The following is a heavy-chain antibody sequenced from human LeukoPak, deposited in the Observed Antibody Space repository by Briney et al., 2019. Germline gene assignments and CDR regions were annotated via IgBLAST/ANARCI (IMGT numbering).Heavy chain of an antibody. CDR2: IYYGGST. Sequence: SETLSLTCTVSGGSISSSSFYWAWIRQPPGKGLEWIGTIYYGGSTYYNPSLKSRVTISVGTSKNQFSLKLNSVTAADTAVYYCARGGTRLYNWFDPWGQGTLVTVSS. J-gene: IGHJ5*02. V-gene: IGHV4-39*01. D-gene: IGHD2-2*02. CDR3: ARGGTRLYNWFDP. CDR1: GGSISSSSFY.